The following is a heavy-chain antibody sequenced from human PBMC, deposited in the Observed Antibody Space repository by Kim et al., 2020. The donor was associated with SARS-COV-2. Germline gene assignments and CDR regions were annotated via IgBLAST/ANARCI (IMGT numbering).Heavy chain of an antibody. CDR2: IYPGDSKT. D-gene: IGHD1-1*01. V-gene: IGHV5-51*01. CDR3: ARGSIGPTPPWFDP. J-gene: IGHJ5*02. Sequence: KGREWMGNIYPGDSKTRYCPSFQGQVTISVDKSISAEHLQWSSLKASDSAMYYCARGSIGPTPPWFDPWGQGTLVTVSS.